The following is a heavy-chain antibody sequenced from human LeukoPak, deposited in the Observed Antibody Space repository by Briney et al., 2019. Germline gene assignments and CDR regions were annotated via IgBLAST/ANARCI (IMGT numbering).Heavy chain of an antibody. Sequence: GGSLRLSCAASGFTFSSYEMNWVRQAPGKGLEWVSYISSSGSTIYYADSVKGRFTISRDNAKNSLYLQMNSLRAEDTAVYYCARVSFPYYYDSSGYPNAFDYWGQGTLVTVSS. CDR1: GFTFSSYE. CDR2: ISSSGSTI. D-gene: IGHD3-22*01. V-gene: IGHV3-48*03. J-gene: IGHJ4*02. CDR3: ARVSFPYYYDSSGYPNAFDY.